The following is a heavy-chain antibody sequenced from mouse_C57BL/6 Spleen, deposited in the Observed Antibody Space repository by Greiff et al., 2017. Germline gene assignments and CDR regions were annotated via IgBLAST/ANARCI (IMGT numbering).Heavy chain of an antibody. J-gene: IGHJ2*01. Sequence: QVQLQQPGAELVKPGASVKLSCKASGYTFTSYWMHWVKERPGRGFAWIGRIVPNSGGTKYNVKFKSKATLTVDKPSSTAYMQLSSLTSEDSAGYYCARYRDGYEDDYWGQGTTRTVSA. CDR1: GYTFTSYW. CDR3: ARYRDGYEDDY. V-gene: IGHV1-72*01. CDR2: IVPNSGGT. D-gene: IGHD2-2*01.